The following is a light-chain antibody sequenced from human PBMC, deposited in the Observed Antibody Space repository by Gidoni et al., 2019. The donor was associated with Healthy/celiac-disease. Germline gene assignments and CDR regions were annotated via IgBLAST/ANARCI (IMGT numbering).Light chain of an antibody. CDR2: HTA. CDR1: QSVSSY. CDR3: QQRYNWPALT. Sequence: EIVLTQSPATLSLSPGERATLSCRASQSVSSYLAWYQQKPGQAPRLLIYHTANRATGIPARFSGSGSGTDFTLTISSLEPEDFAVYYCQQRYNWPALTFGGGTKVDVK. V-gene: IGKV3-11*01. J-gene: IGKJ4*01.